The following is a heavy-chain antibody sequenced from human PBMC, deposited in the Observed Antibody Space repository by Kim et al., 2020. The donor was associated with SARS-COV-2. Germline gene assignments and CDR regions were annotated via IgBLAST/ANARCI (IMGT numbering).Heavy chain of an antibody. CDR3: ARRTIYNGGNSDFDY. V-gene: IGHV4-34*01. D-gene: IGHD2-21*02. CDR1: GGSFSGYY. J-gene: IGHJ4*02. Sequence: SETLSLTCAVYGGSFSGYYWSWIRQPPGKGLEWIGEINHSGSTNYNPSLKSRVTISVDTSKNQFSLKLSSVTAADTAVYYCARRTIYNGGNSDFDYWGQGTLGTVSS. CDR2: INHSGST.